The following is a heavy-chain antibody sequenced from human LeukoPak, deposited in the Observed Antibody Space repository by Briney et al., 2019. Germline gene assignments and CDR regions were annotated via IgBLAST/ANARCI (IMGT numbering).Heavy chain of an antibody. CDR3: ARDSYYDFWSGYPYFDY. J-gene: IGHJ4*02. CDR2: ISSSSSYI. CDR1: GFTFSSYS. Sequence: GGSLRLSCAAPGFTFSSYSMNWVRQAPGKGLEWVSSISSSSSYIYYADSVKGRFTISRDNAKNSLYLQMNSLRAEDTAVYYCARDSYYDFWSGYPYFDYWGQGTLVTVSS. D-gene: IGHD3-3*01. V-gene: IGHV3-21*01.